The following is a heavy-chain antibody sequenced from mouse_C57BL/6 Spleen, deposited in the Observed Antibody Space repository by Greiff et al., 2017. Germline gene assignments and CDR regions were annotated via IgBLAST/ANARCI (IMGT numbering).Heavy chain of an antibody. CDR2: IDPETGGT. J-gene: IGHJ2*01. D-gene: IGHD2-1*01. Sequence: VQLQQSGAELVRPGASVTLSCKASGYTFTDYEMPWVKQTPVHGLEWIGAIDPETGGTAYNQKFKGKDILTADKSSSTAYMELLSLTSEDSAGCYCSQRDLLWGQGTTLTVSS. V-gene: IGHV1-15*01. CDR3: SQRDLL. CDR1: GYTFTDYE.